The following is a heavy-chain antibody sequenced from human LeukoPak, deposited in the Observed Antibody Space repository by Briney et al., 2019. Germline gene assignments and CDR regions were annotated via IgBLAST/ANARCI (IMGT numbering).Heavy chain of an antibody. Sequence: GTSVKVSCKASGYTFTDYGISWVRQAPGQGLEWMAWISAYNGNTNYAQKLQDRVTMTTDTSTTTAYMELRNLTSDDTAMYYCARHYCTNGVCHNNWFDPWGQGTLVTVSS. CDR3: ARHYCTNGVCHNNWFDP. J-gene: IGHJ5*02. CDR2: ISAYNGNT. D-gene: IGHD2-8*01. CDR1: GYTFTDYG. V-gene: IGHV1-18*01.